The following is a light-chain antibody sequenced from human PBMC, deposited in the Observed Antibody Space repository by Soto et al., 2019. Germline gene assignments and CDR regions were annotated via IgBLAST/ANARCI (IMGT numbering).Light chain of an antibody. J-gene: IGKJ2*02. CDR1: QSVLYSSNNENY. CDR2: WAS. Sequence: DIVMTQSPDSLPVSLGERATINCKSSQSVLYSSNNENYLAWYQQKPGQPPKLLIYWASIRASGVPDRFSGSGSGTDFTLTISSLQAEDVAVYYCQHYYTTPRTFGQGTRLEIK. V-gene: IGKV4-1*01. CDR3: QHYYTTPRT.